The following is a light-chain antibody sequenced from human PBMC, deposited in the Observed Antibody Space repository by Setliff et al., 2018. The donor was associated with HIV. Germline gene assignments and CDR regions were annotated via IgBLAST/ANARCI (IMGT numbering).Light chain of an antibody. CDR1: SSNIGSNT. J-gene: IGLJ1*01. V-gene: IGLV1-44*01. Sequence: QSVLTQPPSASGTPGQRVTISCSGSSSNIGSNTVNWYQQLPGTAPKLLMYSSNERPSGVHDRFSGSKSGTSASLAISGLQSEDEADYYCAAWDDRLTGYVFGTGTKVTVL. CDR3: AAWDDRLTGYV. CDR2: SSN.